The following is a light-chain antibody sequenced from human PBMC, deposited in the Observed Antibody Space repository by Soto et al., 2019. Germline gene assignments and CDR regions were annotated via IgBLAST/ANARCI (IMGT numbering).Light chain of an antibody. Sequence: QSALTQPASVSGSPGQSITISCTGTSSDVGGYNYVSWYQQHPGKAPKLMIYEVSNRPSGVSNRFSGPKSGNTASLTISGLQAEDEADYYCSSYTSSSTRVFGGGTKVNVL. CDR3: SSYTSSSTRV. J-gene: IGLJ3*02. V-gene: IGLV2-14*01. CDR1: SSDVGGYNY. CDR2: EVS.